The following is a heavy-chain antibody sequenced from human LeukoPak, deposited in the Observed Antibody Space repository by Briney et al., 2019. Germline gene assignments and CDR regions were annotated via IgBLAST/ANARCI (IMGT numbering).Heavy chain of an antibody. CDR2: IYYSGST. D-gene: IGHD5-24*01. CDR1: GGSISSYY. J-gene: IGHJ4*02. Sequence: SETLSLTCTVSGGSISSYYWSWIRQPPGKGLEWIGYIYYSGSTNYNPFLKSRVTISVDTSKNQFSLKLSSVTAADTAVYYCARGRGRWLQQNEPFDYWGQGTLVTVSS. CDR3: ARGRGRWLQQNEPFDY. V-gene: IGHV4-59*12.